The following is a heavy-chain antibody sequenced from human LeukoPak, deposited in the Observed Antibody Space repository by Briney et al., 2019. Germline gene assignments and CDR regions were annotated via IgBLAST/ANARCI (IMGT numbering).Heavy chain of an antibody. CDR2: IYPGDSYT. CDR1: GSSFTNYW. D-gene: IGHD3-10*01. Sequence: GASRKISCKGSGSSFTNYWIGWVRQVPGKGLEWMGIIYPGDSYTRYSPSFQGQVTISADKSISTAYLQWSSLKASDTAMYYCARAQSYYYTSGSYPYDAFDIWGQGTMVTVSS. J-gene: IGHJ3*02. CDR3: ARAQSYYYTSGSYPYDAFDI. V-gene: IGHV5-51*01.